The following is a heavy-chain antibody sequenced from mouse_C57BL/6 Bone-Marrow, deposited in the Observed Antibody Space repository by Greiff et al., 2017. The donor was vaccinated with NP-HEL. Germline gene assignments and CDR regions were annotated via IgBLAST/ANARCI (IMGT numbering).Heavy chain of an antibody. D-gene: IGHD2-2*01. CDR3: TRGRIYYGYGGHYFDY. V-gene: IGHV14-4*01. CDR1: GFNIKDDY. CDR2: IDPENGDT. Sequence: VQLKQSGAELVRPGASVKLSCTASGFNIKDDYMHWVKQRPEQGLEWIGWIDPENGDTEYASKFQGKATITADTSSNTAYLQLSSLTSEDTAVYYCTRGRIYYGYGGHYFDYWGQGTTLTVSS. J-gene: IGHJ2*01.